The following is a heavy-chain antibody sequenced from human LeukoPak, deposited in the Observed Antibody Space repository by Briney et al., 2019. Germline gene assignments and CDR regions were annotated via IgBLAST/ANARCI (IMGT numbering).Heavy chain of an antibody. J-gene: IGHJ5*02. CDR3: ARTYYYDSSGYPRVHWFDP. V-gene: IGHV3-21*01. CDR2: ISSSSSYI. D-gene: IGHD3-22*01. CDR1: GFTFSSYS. Sequence: PGGSLRLSCAASGFTFSSYSMNWVRQAPGKGMEWVSSISSSSSYIYYADSVKGRFTISRDNAKNSLYLQMNSLRAEDTAVYYCARTYYYDSSGYPRVHWFDPWGQGTLVTVSS.